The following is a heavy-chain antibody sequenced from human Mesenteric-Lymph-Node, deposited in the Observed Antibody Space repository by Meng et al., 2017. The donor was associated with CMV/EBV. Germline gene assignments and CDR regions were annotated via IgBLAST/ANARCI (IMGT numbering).Heavy chain of an antibody. CDR1: GFTFDDYA. V-gene: IGHV3-9*01. D-gene: IGHD2-2*01. CDR3: AKERVDCSSTSCHGGAFDI. J-gene: IGHJ3*02. CDR2: ISWNSGSI. Sequence: SLKISCAASGFTFDDYAMHWVRQAPGKGLEWVSGISWNSGSIGYADSVKGRFTISRDNAKNSLYLQMNSLRAEDTALYYCAKERVDCSSTSCHGGAFDIWGQGTMVTVSS.